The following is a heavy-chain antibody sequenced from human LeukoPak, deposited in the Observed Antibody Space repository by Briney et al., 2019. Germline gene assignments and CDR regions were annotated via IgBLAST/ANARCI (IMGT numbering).Heavy chain of an antibody. J-gene: IGHJ4*02. CDR1: GFGFSNYW. V-gene: IGHV3-7*01. CDR2: IKEDGSVI. CDR3: ATGRWFGEFAGSAFKD. Sequence: PGGSLRLSCLGSGFGFSNYWMTWLRQAPGEGLEWVANIKEDGSVIYYADSVKGRFTISRDNAKNSVYLQMNSLRVEDTALYYCATGRWFGEFAGSAFKDWGQGTLVTVSS. D-gene: IGHD3-10*01.